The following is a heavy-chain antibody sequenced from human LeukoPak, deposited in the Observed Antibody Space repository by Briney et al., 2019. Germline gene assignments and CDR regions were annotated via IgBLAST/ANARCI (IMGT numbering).Heavy chain of an antibody. J-gene: IGHJ4*02. CDR1: GGSISSSSYY. V-gene: IGHV4-39*01. D-gene: IGHD2-2*01. Sequence: SETLSLTCTVSGGSISSSSYYWGWIRQPPGKGLEWIGSIYYSGSTYYNPSLKSRVTISVDTSKNQFSLKLSSVTAADTAVYYCARAKRYQLRYFDYWGQGTLVTVSS. CDR3: ARAKRYQLRYFDY. CDR2: IYYSGST.